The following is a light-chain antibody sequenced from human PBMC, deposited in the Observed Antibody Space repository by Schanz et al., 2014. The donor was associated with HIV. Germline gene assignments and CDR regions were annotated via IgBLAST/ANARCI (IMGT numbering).Light chain of an antibody. CDR3: SSYAGNNNFVV. CDR2: DVS. Sequence: QSVLTQPASLSGSPGQSITISCTGTSIDVGGYDYVSWYQKHPDKAPRLIIYDVSNRPSGVSSRFSGSKSGNTASLTISGLQAEDEADYYCSSYAGNNNFVVFGGGTKLTVL. J-gene: IGLJ2*01. V-gene: IGLV2-14*03. CDR1: SIDVGGYDY.